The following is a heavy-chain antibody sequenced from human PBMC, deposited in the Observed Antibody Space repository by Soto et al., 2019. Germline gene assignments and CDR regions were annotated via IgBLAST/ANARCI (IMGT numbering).Heavy chain of an antibody. D-gene: IGHD6-19*01. Sequence: ASVKVSCKTSGYTFSNYGISWVRQAPGQGPEWMGWISADNGNTNYAQKLQGRVTMTTDTSTNTAYMEMRSLRSDDTAVYFCARDTSGYSSGWYELDYWGQGTQVTVSS. CDR2: ISADNGNT. CDR1: GYTFSNYG. V-gene: IGHV1-18*01. J-gene: IGHJ4*02. CDR3: ARDTSGYSSGWYELDY.